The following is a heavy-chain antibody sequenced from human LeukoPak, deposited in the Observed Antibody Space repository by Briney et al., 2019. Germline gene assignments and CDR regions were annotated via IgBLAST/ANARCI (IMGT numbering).Heavy chain of an antibody. J-gene: IGHJ4*02. CDR3: AKVFGGIAAAGVDY. CDR1: GFTFSSYG. D-gene: IGHD6-13*01. CDR2: IRYDGSNK. Sequence: GGSLRLSCAASGFTFSSYGMHWVRQAPGKGLEWVVFIRYDGSNKYYADSVKGRFTISRDNSKNTLYLQMNSLRAEDTAVYYCAKVFGGIAAAGVDYWGQGTLVTVSS. V-gene: IGHV3-30*02.